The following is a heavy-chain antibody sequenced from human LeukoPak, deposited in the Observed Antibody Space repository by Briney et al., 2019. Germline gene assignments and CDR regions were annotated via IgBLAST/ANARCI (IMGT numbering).Heavy chain of an antibody. V-gene: IGHV3-23*01. CDR1: GFTFSSYA. CDR3: ANADYGDFPNTHFDY. Sequence: GGSLRLSCAASGFTFSSYAMSWVRQAPGKGLEWVSAISGSGGSTYYADSVKGRFTISRDNSKNTLYLQMNSLRAEDTAVYYCANADYGDFPNTHFDYWGRGTLVTVSS. CDR2: ISGSGGST. D-gene: IGHD4-17*01. J-gene: IGHJ4*02.